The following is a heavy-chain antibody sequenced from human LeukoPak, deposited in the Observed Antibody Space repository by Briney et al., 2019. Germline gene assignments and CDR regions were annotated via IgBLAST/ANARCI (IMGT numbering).Heavy chain of an antibody. CDR1: GFTFSSYS. Sequence: GGSLRLSCAASGFTFSSYSMNWVRQAPGKGLEWVSYISSSSSTIYYADSVKGRFTISRDNAKNSLYLQMNSLRAEATAVYYCARESPSYGGNVFDYWGQGTLVTVSS. J-gene: IGHJ4*02. CDR3: ARESPSYGGNVFDY. CDR2: ISSSSSTI. V-gene: IGHV3-48*04. D-gene: IGHD4-23*01.